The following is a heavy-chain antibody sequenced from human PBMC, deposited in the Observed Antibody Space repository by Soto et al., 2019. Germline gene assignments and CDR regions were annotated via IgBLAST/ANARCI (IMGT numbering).Heavy chain of an antibody. CDR1: GGTISNYC. CDR3: ASYPGGY. D-gene: IGHD3-10*01. J-gene: IGHJ4*02. Sequence: SETLCLTCTVAGGTISNYCWSWIRQPTGKGLEWMGYIYYSGSTNYNPSLKSRVTISVDTSKNQFSLKLSSVTAADTAVYYCASYPGGYWGQGTLVTVSS. CDR2: IYYSGST. V-gene: IGHV4-59*01.